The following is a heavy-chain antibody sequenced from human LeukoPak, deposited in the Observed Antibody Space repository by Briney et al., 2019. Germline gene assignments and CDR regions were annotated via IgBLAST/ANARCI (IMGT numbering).Heavy chain of an antibody. Sequence: PGGSLRLSCAASGFTFSSYSMNWVRQAPGKGLEWVSSISSSSSYIYYADSVKGRFTISRDNAKNPLYLQMNSLRAEDTAVYYCARVNYDILTGYHYYFDYWGQGTLVTVSS. D-gene: IGHD3-9*01. CDR3: ARVNYDILTGYHYYFDY. CDR2: ISSSSSYI. J-gene: IGHJ4*02. CDR1: GFTFSSYS. V-gene: IGHV3-21*01.